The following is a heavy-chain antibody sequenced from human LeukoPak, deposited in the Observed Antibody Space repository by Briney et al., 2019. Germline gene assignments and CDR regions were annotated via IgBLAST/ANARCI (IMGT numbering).Heavy chain of an antibody. J-gene: IGHJ4*02. CDR3: ARDQDSSGYPYFDY. CDR2: ISYDGSNK. CDR1: GFTFSSYA. D-gene: IGHD3-22*01. Sequence: GRSLRLSCAASGFTFSSYAMHWVRQAPGKGLEWVAVISYDGSNKYYADSVKGRFTISRDNSKNTLYLQMNSLRAEDTAVYYCARDQDSSGYPYFDYWGQGTLVTVSS. V-gene: IGHV3-30-3*01.